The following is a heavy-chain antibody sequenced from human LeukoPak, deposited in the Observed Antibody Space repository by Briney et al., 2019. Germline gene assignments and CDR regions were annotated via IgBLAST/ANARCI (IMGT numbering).Heavy chain of an antibody. CDR3: ATQPCSGGSCYLGY. D-gene: IGHD2-15*01. CDR2: ISHHASNQ. J-gene: IGHJ4*02. Sequence: GGSLRLSCAASGFTFSNYAMHWVRQAPGKGLEWVAVISHHASNQYYADSVKGRFTISRDNSKNTLYLQMNSLRAEDTAVYYCATQPCSGGSCYLGYWGQGTLVTVSS. V-gene: IGHV3-30-3*01. CDR1: GFTFSNYA.